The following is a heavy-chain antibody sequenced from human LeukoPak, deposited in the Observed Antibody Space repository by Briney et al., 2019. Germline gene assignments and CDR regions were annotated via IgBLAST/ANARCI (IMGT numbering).Heavy chain of an antibody. Sequence: ASVKVSCKASGGTFSSYAISWVRQAPGQGLEWMGWISAYNGNTNYAQKLQGRVTMTTDTSTSTAYMELRSLRSDDTAVYYCARNLRITYLYWLTSDPNYYYGMDVWGQGTTVTVSS. CDR2: ISAYNGNT. CDR3: ARNLRITYLYWLTSDPNYYYGMDV. V-gene: IGHV1-18*01. J-gene: IGHJ6*02. D-gene: IGHD5-12*01. CDR1: GGTFSSYA.